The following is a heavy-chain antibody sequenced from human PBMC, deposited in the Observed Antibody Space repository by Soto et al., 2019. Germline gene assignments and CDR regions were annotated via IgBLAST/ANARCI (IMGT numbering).Heavy chain of an antibody. CDR3: ARDVRGYYYDSSGYYYAGFFDY. V-gene: IGHV4-31*03. CDR1: GGSISSGGYY. J-gene: IGHJ4*02. D-gene: IGHD3-22*01. CDR2: IYYSGST. Sequence: SETLSLTCTVSGGSISSGGYYWSWIRQHPGKGLESIGYIYYSGSTYYNPSLKSRVTISVDTSKNQFSLKLSSVTAADTAVYYCARDVRGYYYDSSGYYYAGFFDYWGQGTLVTVSS.